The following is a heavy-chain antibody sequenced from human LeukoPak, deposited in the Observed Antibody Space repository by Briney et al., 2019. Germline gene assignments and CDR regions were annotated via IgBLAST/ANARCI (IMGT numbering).Heavy chain of an antibody. CDR3: ARDRVLGGYYDFWSGYYPDPAFDY. J-gene: IGHJ4*02. CDR1: GYTFTSYG. V-gene: IGHV1-18*01. Sequence: ASVKVSCKASGYTFTSYGISWVRQAPGQGLEWMGWISAYNGNTNYAQKLQGRVTMTTDTSTSTAYMELRSLRSDDTAVYYCARDRVLGGYYDFWSGYYPDPAFDYWGQGTLVTVSS. D-gene: IGHD3-3*01. CDR2: ISAYNGNT.